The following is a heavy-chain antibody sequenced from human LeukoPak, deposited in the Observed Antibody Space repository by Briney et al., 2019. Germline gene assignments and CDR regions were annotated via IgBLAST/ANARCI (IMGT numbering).Heavy chain of an antibody. Sequence: GWSLRLSCPASGFTFSSYGMHWVRQAPGKGLEGVGVRSYDGSNKYYADSGEGRFTIFRDKSKDTLYLQIDRLRAEDTALYYFSTIGTGDYREDSWGQGTLVTISS. D-gene: IGHD3/OR15-3a*01. CDR3: STIGTGDYREDS. CDR1: GFTFSSYG. J-gene: IGHJ4*02. CDR2: RSYDGSNK. V-gene: IGHV3-30*03.